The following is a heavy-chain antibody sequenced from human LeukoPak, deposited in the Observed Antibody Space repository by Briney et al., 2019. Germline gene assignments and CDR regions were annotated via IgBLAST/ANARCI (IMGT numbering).Heavy chain of an antibody. V-gene: IGHV3-23*01. Sequence: GGSLRLSCAASGFNYSSYTMSWVRQAPGKGLEWVSSISVGGGDTFIADSVKGRFTITRENSMDTLYLQMMGLRVEDTAIYYCAKLNLGEMAYFDSWGQGILVTVSS. D-gene: IGHD2-21*01. CDR2: ISVGGGDT. J-gene: IGHJ4*02. CDR1: GFNYSSYT. CDR3: AKLNLGEMAYFDS.